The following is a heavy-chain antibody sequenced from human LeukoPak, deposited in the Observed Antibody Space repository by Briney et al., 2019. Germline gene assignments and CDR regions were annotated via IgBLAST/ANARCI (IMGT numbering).Heavy chain of an antibody. CDR3: ARDRYSGYDFNY. V-gene: IGHV1-2*02. Sequence: ASVKVSCKASGYTFTSYYMHWVRQAPGQGLEWVGWINPNSGGTNYAQKFQGRVTMTRDTSISTAYMELSRLRSDDTAVYYCARDRYSGYDFNYWGQGTLVTVPS. D-gene: IGHD5-12*01. CDR1: GYTFTSYY. J-gene: IGHJ4*02. CDR2: INPNSGGT.